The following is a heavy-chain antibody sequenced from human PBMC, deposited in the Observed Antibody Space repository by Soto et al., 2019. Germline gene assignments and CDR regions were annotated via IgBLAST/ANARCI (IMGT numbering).Heavy chain of an antibody. J-gene: IGHJ4*02. CDR3: ARVGCTATSCSIGYFDY. V-gene: IGHV4-39*07. CDR1: CGSISSSSYY. CDR2: IYHSGSS. D-gene: IGHD2-2*01. Sequence: PSETLSLTCTVSCGSISSSSYYWGWIRQPPGKGLEWIGSIYHSGSSYYNPSLRSRVTMSVDRSKNQFSLKLSSVTAADTAVYYCARVGCTATSCSIGYFDYWGQGTLVTVSS.